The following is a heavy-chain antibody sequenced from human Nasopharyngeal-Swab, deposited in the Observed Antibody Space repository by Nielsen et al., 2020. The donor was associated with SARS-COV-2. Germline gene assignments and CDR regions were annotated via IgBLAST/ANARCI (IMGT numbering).Heavy chain of an antibody. D-gene: IGHD5-12*01. CDR3: ARGGLYSDYEDYYCDF. CDR2: ISGSGHTT. Sequence: GGSLRLSCAASGFTFSSYAMHWVRQAPGKGLEWVSGISGSGHTTYHADSVQGRFTISRDNSKNTFYLQMNNLRVEDTAIYYCARGGLYSDYEDYYCDFWGQGTLVSVSS. J-gene: IGHJ4*02. V-gene: IGHV3-23*01. CDR1: GFTFSSYA.